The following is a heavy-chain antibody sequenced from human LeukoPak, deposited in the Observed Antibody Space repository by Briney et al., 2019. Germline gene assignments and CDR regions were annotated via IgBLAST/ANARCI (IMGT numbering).Heavy chain of an antibody. Sequence: PGGSLRLSCAASGFTFSSYAMSWVRQAPGKGLEWVSAISGSGGSTYYADSVKGRFTISRDNSKNTLYLQMNSLRAEDTAVYYCAKDRAAARIAVAGRPIDYWGQGTLVTVSS. CDR2: ISGSGGST. CDR3: AKDRAAARIAVAGRPIDY. D-gene: IGHD6-19*01. V-gene: IGHV3-23*01. J-gene: IGHJ4*02. CDR1: GFTFSSYA.